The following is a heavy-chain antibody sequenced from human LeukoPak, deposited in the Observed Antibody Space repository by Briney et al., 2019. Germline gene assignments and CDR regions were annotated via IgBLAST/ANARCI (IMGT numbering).Heavy chain of an antibody. CDR2: IYYSGST. CDR1: GGSISSYY. J-gene: IGHJ4*02. CDR3: ARYRSTRIAAAGSHLYYFDY. Sequence: PETLSLTCTVSGGSISSYYWSWIRQPPGKGLEWIGYIYYSGSTNYNPSLKSRVTISVDTSKNQFSLKLSSVTAADTAVYYCARYRSTRIAAAGSHLYYFDYWGQGTLVTVSS. D-gene: IGHD6-13*01. V-gene: IGHV4-59*08.